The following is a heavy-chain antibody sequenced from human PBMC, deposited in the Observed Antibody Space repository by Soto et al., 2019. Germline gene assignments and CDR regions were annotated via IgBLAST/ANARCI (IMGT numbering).Heavy chain of an antibody. CDR1: GFTFSSYS. D-gene: IGHD3-9*01. J-gene: IGHJ4*02. Sequence: EVQLVESGGGLVQPGGSLSLSCAASGFTFSSYSMNWVRQAPGKGLEWVSYISSSSSTIYYTDSVKGRFTISRDNANNSLYLQMSSLRDDDTAVYYCARSRADGRYAFDYWGQGTLVTVSS. CDR3: ARSRADGRYAFDY. CDR2: ISSSSSTI. V-gene: IGHV3-48*02.